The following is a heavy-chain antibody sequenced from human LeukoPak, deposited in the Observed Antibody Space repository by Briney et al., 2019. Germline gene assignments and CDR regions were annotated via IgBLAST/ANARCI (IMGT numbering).Heavy chain of an antibody. CDR1: GGSISSGSYY. CDR2: IYTSGST. D-gene: IGHD3-10*01. CDR3: ARIDYYGSGSYWWFDP. Sequence: PSETLSLTCTVSGGSISSGSYYWSWIRQPAGKGLEWIGRIYTSGSTNYNPSLKSRVTISVDTSKNQFSLKLSSVTAADTAVYYCARIDYYGSGSYWWFDPWGQGTLVPVSS. J-gene: IGHJ5*02. V-gene: IGHV4-61*02.